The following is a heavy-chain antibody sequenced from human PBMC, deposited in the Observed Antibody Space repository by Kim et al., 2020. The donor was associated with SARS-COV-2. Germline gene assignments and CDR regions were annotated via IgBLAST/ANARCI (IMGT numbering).Heavy chain of an antibody. CDR1: GYSFTSYW. Sequence: GESLKISCKGSGYSFTSYWIGWVRQMPGKGLEWMGIIYPGDSDTRYSPSFQGQVTISADKSISTAYLQWSSLKASDTAMYYCARQTWEFQLWSYAPFDYWGQGTLVTVSA. CDR2: IYPGDSDT. J-gene: IGHJ4*02. V-gene: IGHV5-51*01. D-gene: IGHD5-18*01. CDR3: ARQTWEFQLWSYAPFDY.